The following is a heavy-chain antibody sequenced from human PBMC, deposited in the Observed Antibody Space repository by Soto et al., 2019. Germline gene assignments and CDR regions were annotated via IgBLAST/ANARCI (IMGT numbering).Heavy chain of an antibody. Sequence: EVQLLESGGGLVQPGGSLRLSCAASGFMFSSYVLSWVRQAPGKGLEWVSGVSGSGSRTYYADSVKGRFSISRDNSRNTLYLQLNSLRAEDTAVYYCAVLTTVTDADDWGQGTLVTVPS. CDR2: VSGSGSRT. J-gene: IGHJ4*02. CDR1: GFMFSSYV. CDR3: AVLTTVTDADD. D-gene: IGHD4-17*01. V-gene: IGHV3-23*01.